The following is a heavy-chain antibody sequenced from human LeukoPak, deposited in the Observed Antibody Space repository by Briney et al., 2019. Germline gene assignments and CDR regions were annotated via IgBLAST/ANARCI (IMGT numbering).Heavy chain of an antibody. CDR3: ARRSIAGPFDY. D-gene: IGHD6-6*01. J-gene: IGHJ4*02. CDR1: GYSISSGYY. V-gene: IGHV4-38-2*02. Sequence: PSETLSLTCTVSGYSISSGYYWGWIRQPPGKGLEWIGSIYYSGSTYYNPSLKSRVTISVDTSKNQFSLKLSSVTAADTAVYYCARRSIAGPFDYWGQGTLVTVSS. CDR2: IYYSGST.